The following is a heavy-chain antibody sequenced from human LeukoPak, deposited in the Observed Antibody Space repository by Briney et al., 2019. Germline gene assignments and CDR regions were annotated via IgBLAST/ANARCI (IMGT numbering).Heavy chain of an antibody. V-gene: IGHV3-7*01. CDR3: ARESHKVWWLRLNYFDY. CDR1: GFTFSSYW. J-gene: IGHJ4*02. Sequence: QPGGSLRLSCAASGFTFSSYWMSWVRQAPGKGLEWVANIKQDGSEKYYVDSVKGRFTISRDNAKNSLYLQMNSLRAEDTAVYYSARESHKVWWLRLNYFDYWGQGTLVTVSS. D-gene: IGHD5-12*01. CDR2: IKQDGSEK.